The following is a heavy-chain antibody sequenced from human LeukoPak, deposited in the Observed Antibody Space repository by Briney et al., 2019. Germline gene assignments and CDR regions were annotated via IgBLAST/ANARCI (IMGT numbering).Heavy chain of an antibody. Sequence: GGSLRLSCAGSGFTFGCYGMHWFRQTRGKGLEWVAVIAYDGSRAFYADSVKGRFTISRDNYKNTMSVRMDDLRAEDTAVYYCTRYSNDNFDYWGQGTLVTVSS. CDR1: GFTFGCYG. J-gene: IGHJ4*02. CDR3: TRYSNDNFDY. V-gene: IGHV3-33*01. D-gene: IGHD6-13*01. CDR2: IAYDGSRA.